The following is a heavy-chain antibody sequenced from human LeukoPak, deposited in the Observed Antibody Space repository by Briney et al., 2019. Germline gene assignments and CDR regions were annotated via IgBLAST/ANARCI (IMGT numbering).Heavy chain of an antibody. CDR2: ITGSGSTT. V-gene: IGHV3-48*03. Sequence: GSLRLSCAASGFTFSNYEVNWVRQPPGKGLEWISDITGSGSTTYYADSVKGRFTISRDNAKNSLYLQMNSLRAEDTAVYYCARETSWYFDYWGRGTLVTVSS. CDR1: GFTFSNYE. CDR3: ARETSWYFDY. J-gene: IGHJ4*02.